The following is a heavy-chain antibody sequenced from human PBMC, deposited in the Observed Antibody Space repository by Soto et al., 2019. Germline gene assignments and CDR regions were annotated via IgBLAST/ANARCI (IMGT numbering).Heavy chain of an antibody. CDR3: ARGPKGYSSTWYVD. CDR1: GGSISSTNYY. Sequence: QLQLQESGPGLVKPSETLSLTCTVSGGSISSTNYYWAWIRQPPGKGLEWIGNIFYSGSTYSNPSLKNRVTISVDTSKNQFSLKLSSVTAPDTAVYYCARGPKGYSSTWYVDWGQGTLVTVSS. V-gene: IGHV4-39*01. CDR2: IFYSGST. D-gene: IGHD6-13*01. J-gene: IGHJ4*02.